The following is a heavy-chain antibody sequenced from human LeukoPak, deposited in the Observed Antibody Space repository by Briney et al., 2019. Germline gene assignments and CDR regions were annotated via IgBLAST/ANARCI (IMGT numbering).Heavy chain of an antibody. CDR1: GGSISSYY. Sequence: SETLSLTCTVSGGSISSYYWSWIRQPAGKGLEWIGRIYTSGSANYNPSLKSRVTVSVDTSKNQISLNLTSVTAADTAVYYCARGPSWGSAYFDYWGQGTLVTVFS. CDR2: IYTSGSA. CDR3: ARGPSWGSAYFDY. V-gene: IGHV4-4*07. J-gene: IGHJ4*02. D-gene: IGHD7-27*01.